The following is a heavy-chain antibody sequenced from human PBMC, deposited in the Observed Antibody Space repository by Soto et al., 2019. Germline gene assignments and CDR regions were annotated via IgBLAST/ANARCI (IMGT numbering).Heavy chain of an antibody. CDR2: MNPNSGNT. CDR3: ARGGGGITIFGVVITYYYYYYGMDV. Sequence: VKVSCKASGYTFTSYDINWVRQATGQGLGWMGWMNPNSGNTGYAQKFQGRVTMTRNTSISTAYMELSSLRSEDTAVYYCARGGGGITIFGVVITYYYYYYGMDVWGQGTTVTAP. V-gene: IGHV1-8*01. D-gene: IGHD3-3*01. CDR1: GYTFTSYD. J-gene: IGHJ6*02.